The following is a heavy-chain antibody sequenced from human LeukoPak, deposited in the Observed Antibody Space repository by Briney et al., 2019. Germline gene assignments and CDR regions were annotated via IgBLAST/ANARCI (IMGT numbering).Heavy chain of an antibody. Sequence: GGSLRLSCAASGFTFSTSWMSWVRQVPGKGLEWVANIKKDGSETYYVDSVKGRFTISRDNAKNSLYLQMNSLRAEDTAVYYCARGPYDYGDLWGQGTLVTVSS. CDR2: IKKDGSET. D-gene: IGHD4-17*01. CDR3: ARGPYDYGDL. CDR1: GFTFSTSW. V-gene: IGHV3-7*01. J-gene: IGHJ5*02.